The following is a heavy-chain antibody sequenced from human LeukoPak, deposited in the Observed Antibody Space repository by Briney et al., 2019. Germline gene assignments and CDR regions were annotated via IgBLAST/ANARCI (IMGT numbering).Heavy chain of an antibody. V-gene: IGHV3-7*01. CDR1: GFTFSNYW. J-gene: IGHJ4*02. Sequence: GGSLRLSCAASGFTFSNYWMSWVRQAPGKGLEWVANIKEDGSEKYYVDSEKGRFTISRDNARNSLYLQMNSLRAEDTVVYYCASGRQLGYWGQGTLVTVSS. D-gene: IGHD6-13*01. CDR2: IKEDGSEK. CDR3: ASGRQLGY.